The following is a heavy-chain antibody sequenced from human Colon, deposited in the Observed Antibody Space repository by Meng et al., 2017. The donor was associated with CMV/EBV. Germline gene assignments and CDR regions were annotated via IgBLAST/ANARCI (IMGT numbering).Heavy chain of an antibody. CDR2: IYPGDSDS. Sequence: GESLKISCEGSGYQFTKYWLGWVRQTPGKGLEWVGIIYPGDSDSRYRASFRGEVTFSADRSLNTAYLHWNSLKTSDSAIYYCARHLNYYDSRRGYVAIDFWGPGTLVTVSS. D-gene: IGHD3-22*01. J-gene: IGHJ4*02. CDR1: GYQFTKYW. V-gene: IGHV5-51*01. CDR3: ARHLNYYDSRRGYVAIDF.